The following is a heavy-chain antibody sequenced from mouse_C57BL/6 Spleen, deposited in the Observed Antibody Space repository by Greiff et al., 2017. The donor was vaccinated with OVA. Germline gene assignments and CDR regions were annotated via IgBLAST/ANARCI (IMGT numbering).Heavy chain of an antibody. CDR2: IDPSDSYT. V-gene: IGHV1-69*01. CDR1: GYTFTSYW. J-gene: IGHJ3*01. D-gene: IGHD2-1*01. Sequence: QVQLQQPGAELVMPGASVKLSCKASGYTFTSYWMHWVKQRPGQGLEWIGEIDPSDSYTNYNQKFKGKSTLTVDKSSSTAYMQLSSLTSEDSAVYYCAGGDDNYEAYWGQGTLVTVSA. CDR3: AGGDDNYEAY.